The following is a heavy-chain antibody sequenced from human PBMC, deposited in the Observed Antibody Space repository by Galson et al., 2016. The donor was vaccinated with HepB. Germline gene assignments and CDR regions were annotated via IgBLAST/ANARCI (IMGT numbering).Heavy chain of an antibody. CDR3: TRYWENWNDRFDF. Sequence: SLRLSCAASGFTFSGSGIHWVRQASGKGLEWVGRIRSKADSYATAYAASAKGRFTISRDDSKNTAYLQMNSLKTEDTAVYYCTRYWENWNDRFDFWGQGTLVTVSS. V-gene: IGHV3-73*01. CDR1: GFTFSGSG. CDR2: IRSKADSYAT. D-gene: IGHD1-1*01. J-gene: IGHJ4*02.